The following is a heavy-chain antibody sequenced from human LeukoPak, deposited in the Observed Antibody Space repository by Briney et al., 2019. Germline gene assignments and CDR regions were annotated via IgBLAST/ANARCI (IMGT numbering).Heavy chain of an antibody. D-gene: IGHD3-16*02. Sequence: GGSLRLSCAASGFTFSTFAMIWVRQPPGKGLEWVSSIFPSGGEIHYADSVRGRFTISRDNSKSTLSLQMNSLRAEDTAVYYCARESYYDYVWGSYRYGGAFDIWGQGTMVTVSS. V-gene: IGHV3-23*01. CDR3: ARESYYDYVWGSYRYGGAFDI. J-gene: IGHJ3*02. CDR2: IFPSGGEI. CDR1: GFTFSTFA.